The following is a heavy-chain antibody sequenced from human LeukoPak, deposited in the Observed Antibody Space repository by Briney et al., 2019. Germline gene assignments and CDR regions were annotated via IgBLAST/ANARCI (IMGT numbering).Heavy chain of an antibody. CDR2: IYSGGST. CDR3: ARDFYYDSSGYGY. V-gene: IGHV3-53*01. Sequence: GGSLRLSCAASGFTVSSNYMSWVRQAPGKGLEWVSVIYSGGSTYYADSVKGRFTISRDNSKNTLHLQMNSLRAEDTAVYYCARDFYYDSSGYGYWGQGSLVTVSS. D-gene: IGHD3-22*01. CDR1: GFTVSSNY. J-gene: IGHJ4*02.